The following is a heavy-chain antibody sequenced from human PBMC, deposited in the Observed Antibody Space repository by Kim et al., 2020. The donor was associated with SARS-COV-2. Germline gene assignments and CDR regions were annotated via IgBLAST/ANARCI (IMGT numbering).Heavy chain of an antibody. V-gene: IGHV4-61*02. Sequence: SETLSLTCTVSGGSISSGSYYWSWIRQPAGEGLEWIGRIYTSGSTNYNPSLKSRVTISVDTSKNQFSLKLSSVTAADTAVYYCAREYYDFWSGYPPTKYYYGMDVWGQGTTVTVSS. CDR2: IYTSGST. CDR1: GGSISSGSYY. CDR3: AREYYDFWSGYPPTKYYYGMDV. D-gene: IGHD3-3*01. J-gene: IGHJ6*02.